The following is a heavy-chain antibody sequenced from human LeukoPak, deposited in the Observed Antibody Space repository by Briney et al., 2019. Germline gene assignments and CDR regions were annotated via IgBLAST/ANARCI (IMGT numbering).Heavy chain of an antibody. V-gene: IGHV3-53*01. CDR2: IYSGGST. D-gene: IGHD4-17*01. J-gene: IGHJ4*02. CDR3: AKSTYRTTVTTALFDY. Sequence: GGSLRLSCAASGFTVSSNYMSWVRQAPGKGLEWVSVIYSGGSTYYADSVKGRFTISRDNSKNTLCLQMNSLRAEDTAVYYCAKSTYRTTVTTALFDYWGQGTLVTVSS. CDR1: GFTVSSNY.